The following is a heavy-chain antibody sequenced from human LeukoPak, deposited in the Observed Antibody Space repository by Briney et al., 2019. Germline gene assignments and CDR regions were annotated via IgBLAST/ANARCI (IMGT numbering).Heavy chain of an antibody. D-gene: IGHD3-9*01. CDR3: AKDLLTSAYYYYYMDV. J-gene: IGHJ6*03. CDR1: GFTFSSYG. CDR2: ISYDGSNK. Sequence: RPGGSLRLSCAASGFTFSSYGMHWVRQAPGKGLEWVAVISYDGSNKYYADSVKGRFTISRDNSKNTLYLQMNSLRAEDTAVYYCAKDLLTSAYYYYYMDVWGKGTTVTVSS. V-gene: IGHV3-30*18.